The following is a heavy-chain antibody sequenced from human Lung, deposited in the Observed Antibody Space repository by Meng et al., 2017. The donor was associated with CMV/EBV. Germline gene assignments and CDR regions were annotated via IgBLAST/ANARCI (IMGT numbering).Heavy chain of an antibody. J-gene: IGHJ4*02. D-gene: IGHD2-21*01. V-gene: IGHV3-21*01. CDR2: IGRSGSYE. CDR1: GITLSTYS. Sequence: GGSLRLSCAASGITLSTYSMSWVRQAPGKGLEWVSSIGRSGSYEYYADSVKGRFAISRDNAKNSLYLQMNSLRVEDTAVYYCARVRQGVADHYFDYWGQGXLVTVSS. CDR3: ARVRQGVADHYFDY.